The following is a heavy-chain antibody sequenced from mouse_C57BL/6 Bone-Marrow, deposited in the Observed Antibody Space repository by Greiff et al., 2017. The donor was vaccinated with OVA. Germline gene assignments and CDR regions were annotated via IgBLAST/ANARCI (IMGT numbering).Heavy chain of an antibody. CDR3: ARSRTMATRSWFAY. V-gene: IGHV1-61*01. CDR1: GYTFTSYW. J-gene: IGHJ3*01. D-gene: IGHD1-1*02. CDR2: IYPSDSET. Sequence: QVQLQQPGAELVRPGSSVKLSCKASGYTFTSYWLDWVKQRPGQGLEWIGNIYPSDSETHYNQKFKDKATLTVDKSSSTAYMQLSSLTSEDSAVYYCARSRTMATRSWFAYWGQGTLVTVSA.